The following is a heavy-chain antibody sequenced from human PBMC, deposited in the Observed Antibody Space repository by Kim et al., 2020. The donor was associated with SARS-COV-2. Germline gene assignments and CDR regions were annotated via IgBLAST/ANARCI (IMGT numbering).Heavy chain of an antibody. V-gene: IGHV4-39*01. J-gene: IGHJ4*02. Sequence: SETLSLTCTVSGGSISSSSYYWGWIRQPPGKGLEWIGSIYYTGSTYYNPSLKSRVTISVDTSKNQFSLKLSSVTAADTAAYYCARPWRQWLDTTLTYFDYWGQETLVSVSS. D-gene: IGHD6-19*01. CDR3: ARPWRQWLDTTLTYFDY. CDR2: IYYTGST. CDR1: GGSISSSSYY.